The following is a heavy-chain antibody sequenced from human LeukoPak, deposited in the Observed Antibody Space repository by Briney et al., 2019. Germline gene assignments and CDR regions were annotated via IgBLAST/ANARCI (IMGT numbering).Heavy chain of an antibody. CDR1: GFNFGEFW. D-gene: IGHD3-10*01. V-gene: IGHV3-7*03. Sequence: EGSLRLSCEASGFNFGEFWMAWVRQTPGKGLEWVADIKEDGSEKFYVDSVKGRFTISRDNSKNTLYLQMNSLRAEDTAVYYCAARFGTPDYWGQGTLVTVSS. CDR2: IKEDGSEK. CDR3: AARFGTPDY. J-gene: IGHJ4*02.